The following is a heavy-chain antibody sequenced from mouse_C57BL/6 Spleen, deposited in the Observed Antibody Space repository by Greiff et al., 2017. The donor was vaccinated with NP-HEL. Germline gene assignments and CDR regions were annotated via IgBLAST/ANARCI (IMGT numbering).Heavy chain of an antibody. J-gene: IGHJ4*01. CDR2: IYPGDGDT. CDR3: ARGYYGSSYDYAMDY. V-gene: IGHV1-80*01. D-gene: IGHD1-1*01. CDR1: GYAFSSYW. Sequence: VQLVESGAELVKPGASVKISCKASGYAFSSYWMNWVKQRPGKGLEWIGQIYPGDGDTNYNGKFKGKATLTADKSSSTAYMQLSSLTSEDSAVYFCARGYYGSSYDYAMDYWGQGTSVTVSS.